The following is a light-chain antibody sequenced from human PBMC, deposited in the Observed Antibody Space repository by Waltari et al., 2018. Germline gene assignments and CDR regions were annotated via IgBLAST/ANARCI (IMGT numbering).Light chain of an antibody. J-gene: IGKJ1*01. V-gene: IGKV3-15*01. Sequence: EIVMTQSPANLSVSPGERATLSCRASQSVSSNLAWYQQKPGQAPRLLIYGASTRATGIPARFSGSGSGTEFTLTISSLQSEDFAVYYCQQYNNWPRTFGQGTKVEIK. CDR3: QQYNNWPRT. CDR1: QSVSSN. CDR2: GAS.